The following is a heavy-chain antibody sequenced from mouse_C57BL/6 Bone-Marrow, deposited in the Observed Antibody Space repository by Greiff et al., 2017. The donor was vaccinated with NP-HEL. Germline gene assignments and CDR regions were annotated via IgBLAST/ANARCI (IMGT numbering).Heavy chain of an antibody. Sequence: QVQLQQSGAELVKPGASVKISCKASGYEFSNYWMNWVKQRPGKGLEWIGQIYPGDGDTYYNGKFKDKATLTADKSTSTAYMQLIRLTAEDSAVYFCARVAYWGQGTLVTVSA. CDR2: IYPGDGDT. J-gene: IGHJ3*01. CDR1: GYEFSNYW. CDR3: ARVAY. V-gene: IGHV1-80*01.